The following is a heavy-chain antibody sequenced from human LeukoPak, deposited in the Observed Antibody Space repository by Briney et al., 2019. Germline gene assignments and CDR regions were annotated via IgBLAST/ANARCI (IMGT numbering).Heavy chain of an antibody. D-gene: IGHD4-17*01. Sequence: SETLSLTCTVSGGTISSTGYYWGWIRQPPGKGLEWIGSTYYSGNTYYNPSLKSRVTISVDTSKNQFSLKLSSVTAADTAVYYCASDYGDRDAFDMWAQGPMVTVSS. CDR3: ASDYGDRDAFDM. CDR2: TYYSGNT. J-gene: IGHJ3*02. CDR1: GGTISSTGYY. V-gene: IGHV4-39*01.